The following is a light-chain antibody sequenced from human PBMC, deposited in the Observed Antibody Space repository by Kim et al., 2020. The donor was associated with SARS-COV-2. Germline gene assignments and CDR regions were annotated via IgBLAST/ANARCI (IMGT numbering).Light chain of an antibody. CDR1: SSDVGGYNS. CDR2: DVS. CDR3: SSYASSSPWV. V-gene: IGLV2-14*03. J-gene: IGLJ3*02. Sequence: QSALTQPASVSGSPGQSITLSCTGSSSDVGGYNSVSWYQQHPGKAPKLMIYDVSTRPSGVSNHFSGSKSGNTASLTISGLQPEDEADYYCSSYASSSPWVFGGGTQLTVL.